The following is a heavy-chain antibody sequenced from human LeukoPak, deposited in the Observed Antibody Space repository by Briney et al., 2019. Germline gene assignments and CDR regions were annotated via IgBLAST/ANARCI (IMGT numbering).Heavy chain of an antibody. V-gene: IGHV3-74*03. CDR1: GFTFSSSW. Sequence: GSLRLSCAASGFTFSSSWMHWVRQAPGKGLVWVSRVSDDGSTTTYADSVKGRFTISRDNAKNTLYLQMNSLRPEDTAVYYCVRHNAARAFDIWGQETMVIVSS. D-gene: IGHD1-1*01. CDR3: VRHNAARAFDI. J-gene: IGHJ3*02. CDR2: VSDDGSTT.